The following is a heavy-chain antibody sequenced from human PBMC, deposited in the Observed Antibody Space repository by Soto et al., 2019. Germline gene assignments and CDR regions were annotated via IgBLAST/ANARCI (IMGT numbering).Heavy chain of an antibody. D-gene: IGHD5-18*01. CDR1: GFTFTDYY. J-gene: IGHJ4*02. V-gene: IGHV3-11*05. Sequence: GGSLRLSCAASGFTFTDYYMSWIRQAPGRGLEWLSYISSRSSYTNYADSVKGRFTISRDNAKNSLYLEMNSLRVEDTAVYYCARDQRGYNYGFRFDQWGQGILVTVSS. CDR3: ARDQRGYNYGFRFDQ. CDR2: ISSRSSYT.